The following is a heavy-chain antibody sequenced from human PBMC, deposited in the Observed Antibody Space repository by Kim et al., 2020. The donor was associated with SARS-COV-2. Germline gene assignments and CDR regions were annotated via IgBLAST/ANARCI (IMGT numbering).Heavy chain of an antibody. Sequence: SETLSLTCAVYGGSFSGYYWSWIRQPPGKGLEWIGEINHSGSTNYNPSLKSRVTISVDTSKNQFSLKLSSVTAADTAVYYCARAAVAGKVDYWGQGTLVT. CDR2: INHSGST. D-gene: IGHD6-19*01. V-gene: IGHV4-34*01. CDR3: ARAAVAGKVDY. J-gene: IGHJ4*02. CDR1: GGSFSGYY.